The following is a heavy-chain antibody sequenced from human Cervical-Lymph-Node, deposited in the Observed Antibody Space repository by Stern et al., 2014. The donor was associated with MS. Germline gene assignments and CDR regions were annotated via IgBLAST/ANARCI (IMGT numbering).Heavy chain of an antibody. D-gene: IGHD6-13*01. J-gene: IGHJ4*02. V-gene: IGHV1-18*01. CDR2: ISGYDGHT. CDR3: ARDGTSSWPHYFDY. CDR1: GYTFTSLG. Sequence: VQLVESGAAVAKPGASVKVSCKASGYTFTSLGLSWVRQAPGQGLEWMGWISGYDGHTNYAEKVQARVTMTTDTSTSTAYLELRSLRSDDTALYYCARDGTSSWPHYFDYWGQGTLVTVSS.